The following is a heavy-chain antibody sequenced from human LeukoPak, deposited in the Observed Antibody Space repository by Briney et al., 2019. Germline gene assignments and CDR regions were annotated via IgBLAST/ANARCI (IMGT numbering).Heavy chain of an antibody. Sequence: GGSLRLSCEASGLTFSSYGMSWVHQAPGKGLQWVSAITGGGGTTYYADSVKGRFTISRDNSKNMLYLQMNSLRAEDTVVYYCAKMQGYFDYWGQGTLVPVSS. V-gene: IGHV3-23*01. CDR2: ITGGGGTT. CDR3: AKMQGYFDY. CDR1: GLTFSSYG. J-gene: IGHJ4*02.